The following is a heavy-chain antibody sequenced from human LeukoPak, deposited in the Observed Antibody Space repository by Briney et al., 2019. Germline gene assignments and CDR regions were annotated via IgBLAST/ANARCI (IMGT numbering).Heavy chain of an antibody. Sequence: SETLSLTCTVSGGSISSYYWSWIRQPAGKGLEWIGRIYTSGSTNYNPSLKTRFTMSVDTSKNQFSLKLSSVTAADTAVYYRARDRVVRGPTAGWFDPWGQGTLVTVSS. CDR3: ARDRVVRGPTAGWFDP. J-gene: IGHJ5*02. CDR1: GGSISSYY. D-gene: IGHD3-10*01. CDR2: IYTSGST. V-gene: IGHV4-4*07.